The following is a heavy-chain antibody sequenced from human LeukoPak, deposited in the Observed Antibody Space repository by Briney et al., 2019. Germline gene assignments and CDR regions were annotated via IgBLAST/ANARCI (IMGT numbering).Heavy chain of an antibody. J-gene: IGHJ6*03. CDR1: GFSFSSYW. CDR3: ARLSAYYYGSYFYYYMDV. Sequence: PGGSLRLSCEGSGFSFSSYWMTWVRRSPGKGPEWVANIKQDESERYTVDSVKGRFTISRDNAKNSVYLQMNSLRAEDTALHYCARLSAYYYGSYFYYYMDVWGKGTTVTVSS. CDR2: IKQDESER. V-gene: IGHV3-7*01. D-gene: IGHD3-10*01.